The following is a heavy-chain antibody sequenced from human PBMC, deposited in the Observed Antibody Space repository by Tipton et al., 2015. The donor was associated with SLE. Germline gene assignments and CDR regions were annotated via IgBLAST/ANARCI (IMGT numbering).Heavy chain of an antibody. CDR1: GFTFASYA. Sequence: SLRLSCAASGFTFASYAMSWVRQAPGKGLEWVSGISGSGGSTYYADSVKGRFTISRDNFKNTLYLQMSSLRVEDTGVYYCAKDLGPQIYFDGFDVWGPGTMVTVSS. CDR3: AKDLGPQIYFDGFDV. V-gene: IGHV3-23*01. J-gene: IGHJ3*01. D-gene: IGHD3-9*01. CDR2: ISGSGGST.